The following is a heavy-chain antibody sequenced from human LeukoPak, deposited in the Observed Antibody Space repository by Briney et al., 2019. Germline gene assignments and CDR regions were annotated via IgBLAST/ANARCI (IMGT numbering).Heavy chain of an antibody. J-gene: IGHJ3*02. CDR2: IYYSGST. Sequence: SETLSLTCTVSGGSISSYYWSWIRQPPGKGLEWIGYIYYSGSTNYNPSLKSRVTVSVDTSKNQFSLKLSSVTAADTAVYYCARSYGIVGAKDIWGQGTMVTVSS. V-gene: IGHV4-59*01. CDR3: ARSYGIVGAKDI. CDR1: GGSISSYY. D-gene: IGHD1-26*01.